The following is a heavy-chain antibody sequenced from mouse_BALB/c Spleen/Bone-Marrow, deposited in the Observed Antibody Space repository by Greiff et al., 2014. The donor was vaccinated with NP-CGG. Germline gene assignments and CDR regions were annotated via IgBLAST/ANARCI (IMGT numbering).Heavy chain of an antibody. D-gene: IGHD1-1*02. J-gene: IGHJ1*01. Sequence: QVQLKESGPELVMPGTSVKISCKASGYTFTNYYIHWLKQRPGQGLGWIGWIFPGDVDTNYNEKFKGKATLTAGESSSTAYMQLSSLTSGDSAVYFCAREVGRGGYFDVWGAGTTVTVSS. V-gene: IGHV1S56*01. CDR1: GYTFTNYY. CDR3: AREVGRGGYFDV. CDR2: IFPGDVDT.